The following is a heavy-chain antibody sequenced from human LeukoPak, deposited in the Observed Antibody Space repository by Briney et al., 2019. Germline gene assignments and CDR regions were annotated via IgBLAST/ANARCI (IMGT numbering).Heavy chain of an antibody. V-gene: IGHV4-34*01. Sequence: PSETLSLTCAVYGGSFSGCYWSWIRKPPGKGLEWIGEINHSGSTNYNPSLKSRVTISVDTSKNQFSLKLSSVTAADTAVYYCATSLTDVLLWFGELLPLGYWGQGTLVTVSS. D-gene: IGHD3-10*01. J-gene: IGHJ4*02. CDR2: INHSGST. CDR1: GGSFSGCY. CDR3: ATSLTDVLLWFGELLPLGY.